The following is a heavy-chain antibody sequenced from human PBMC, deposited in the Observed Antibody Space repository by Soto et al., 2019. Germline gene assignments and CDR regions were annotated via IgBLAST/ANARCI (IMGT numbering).Heavy chain of an antibody. J-gene: IGHJ4*02. CDR2: IYWDDDK. D-gene: IGHD1-26*01. CDR3: AHGPQYSGSYRFDY. Sequence: ESGPTLVNPTQTLTLTCTFSGFSLSTSGVGVAWIRQPPGKALEWLALIYWDDDKRYSPSLKSRLTITKGTSKNQVVLTMTNMEPVDTATYCCAHGPQYSGSYRFDYWGQGTLVTVSS. V-gene: IGHV2-5*02. CDR1: GFSLSTSGVG.